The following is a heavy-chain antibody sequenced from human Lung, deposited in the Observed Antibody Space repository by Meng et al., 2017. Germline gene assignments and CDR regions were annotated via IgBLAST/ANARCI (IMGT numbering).Heavy chain of an antibody. CDR1: GGSFSTHT. CDR2: LIAVFDKT. Sequence: QAQLVQSGAEVKKPGAPLKVACKTSGGSFSTHTFSWVRQAPGQGLEWMGGLIAVFDKTKAAPRFQDRVTFTADESTSTAYMELSSLTFDDTAVYFCARGRRNEPLFDYWGQGTLVTVSS. D-gene: IGHD1-14*01. CDR3: ARGRRNEPLFDY. J-gene: IGHJ4*02. V-gene: IGHV1-69*01.